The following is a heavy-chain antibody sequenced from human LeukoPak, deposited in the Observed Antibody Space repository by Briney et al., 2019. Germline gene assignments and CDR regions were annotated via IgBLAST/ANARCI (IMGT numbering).Heavy chain of an antibody. D-gene: IGHD5-12*01. J-gene: IGHJ4*02. CDR1: GFTVSSNY. CDR2: IYNGGST. Sequence: PGGSLRLSCAASGFTVSSNYMSWVRQAPGKGLEWVSVIYNGGSTYYADSVKGRFTISRDNSKNTLYLQMNSLRAEDTAVYYCAREDGYSSSPVVDYWGQGTLVTVSS. V-gene: IGHV3-66*01. CDR3: AREDGYSSSPVVDY.